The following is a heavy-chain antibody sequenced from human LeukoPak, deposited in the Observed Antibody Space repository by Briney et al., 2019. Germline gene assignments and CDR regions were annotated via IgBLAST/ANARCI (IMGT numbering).Heavy chain of an antibody. Sequence: PSETLSLTCTVSGGSISYYYWSWIRQPPGKGLQWIGYVYYSGSTNYNPSLKSRVTISVDTSKKQFSLKLSSVTAADTAVYYCARGSDDYVWGSYRHYFDYWGQGTLVTVSS. CDR3: ARGSDDYVWGSYRHYFDY. CDR1: GGSISYYY. V-gene: IGHV4-59*12. J-gene: IGHJ4*02. CDR2: VYYSGST. D-gene: IGHD3-16*02.